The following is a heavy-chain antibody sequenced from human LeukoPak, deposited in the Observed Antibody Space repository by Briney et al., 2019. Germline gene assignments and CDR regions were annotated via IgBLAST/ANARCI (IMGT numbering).Heavy chain of an antibody. CDR3: AKDQDSSSWWDDAFDI. CDR2: ISGSGGST. CDR1: GFTFSSYA. V-gene: IGHV3-23*01. D-gene: IGHD6-13*01. Sequence: PGGSLRLSCAASGFTFSSYAMSWVRQAPGKGLEWVSAISGSGGSTYYADSVKGRFTISRDNSKNTLYLQMNSLRAEDTAVHYCAKDQDSSSWWDDAFDIWGQGTMVTVSS. J-gene: IGHJ3*02.